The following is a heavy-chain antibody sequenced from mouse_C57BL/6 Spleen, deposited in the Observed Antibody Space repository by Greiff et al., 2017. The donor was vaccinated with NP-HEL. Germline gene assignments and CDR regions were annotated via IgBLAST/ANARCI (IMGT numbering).Heavy chain of an antibody. D-gene: IGHD4-1*01. J-gene: IGHJ3*01. CDR2: INPNNGGT. CDR3: ARRANWFAWFAY. V-gene: IGHV1-18*01. Sequence: EVQLQQSGPELVKPGASVKIPCKASGYTFTDYNMDWVKQSHGKSLEWIGDINPNNGGTIYNQKFKGKATLTVDKSSSTAYMELRSLTSEDTAVYYCARRANWFAWFAYWGQGTLVTVSA. CDR1: GYTFTDYN.